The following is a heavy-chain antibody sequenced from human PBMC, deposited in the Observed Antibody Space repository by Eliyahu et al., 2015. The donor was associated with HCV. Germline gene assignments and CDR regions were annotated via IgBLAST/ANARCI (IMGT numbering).Heavy chain of an antibody. Sequence: QVQLQESGPGLVKPSQTLSLTCTVSGGPISSGSYYWSWIRQPAGKGLGWIGRIYTSGSTNYNPSLKSRVTISVDTSKNQFSLKLSSVTAADTAVYYCARDAEADSGSYYGFDYWGQGTLVTVSS. V-gene: IGHV4-61*02. CDR1: GGPISSGSYY. CDR3: ARDAEADSGSYYGFDY. CDR2: IYTSGST. J-gene: IGHJ4*02. D-gene: IGHD1-26*01.